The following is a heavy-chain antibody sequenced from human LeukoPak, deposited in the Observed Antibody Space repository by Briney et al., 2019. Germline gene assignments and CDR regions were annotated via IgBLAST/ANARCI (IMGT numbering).Heavy chain of an antibody. CDR2: IYYSGST. V-gene: IGHV4-39*07. D-gene: IGHD5-18*01. CDR1: GGYISSSSYY. CDR3: AREGRLPYDAFDI. Sequence: SETLSLTCTVSGGYISSSSYYWGWIRQPPGKGLEWIGSIYYSGSTYYNPSLKSRVTISVDTSKNQFSLKLSSVTAADTAVYYCAREGRLPYDAFDIWGQGTMVTISS. J-gene: IGHJ3*02.